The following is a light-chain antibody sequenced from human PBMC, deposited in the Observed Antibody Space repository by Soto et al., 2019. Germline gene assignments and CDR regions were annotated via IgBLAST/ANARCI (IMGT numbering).Light chain of an antibody. CDR3: QQSGDTPPWT. J-gene: IGKJ1*01. V-gene: IGKV1-39*01. Sequence: DIQMTQSPSSLSASVGDRVIITCRASQSIRKYLNWYQHKPGKVPTLLIYAASSLQSGVPSRFSGSGSGTEFTLTITSLQPEDFATYYCQQSGDTPPWTLGQGTKVDIK. CDR2: AAS. CDR1: QSIRKY.